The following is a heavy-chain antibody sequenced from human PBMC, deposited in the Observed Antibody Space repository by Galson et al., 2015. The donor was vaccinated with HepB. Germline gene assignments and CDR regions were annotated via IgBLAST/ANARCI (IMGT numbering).Heavy chain of an antibody. J-gene: IGHJ6*02. CDR1: GYTFTSYY. V-gene: IGHV1-46*01. Sequence: SVKVSCKASGYTFTSYYMHWVRQAPGQGLEWMGIINPSGGSTSYAQKFQGRVTMTRDTSTSTVYMELSSLRSEDTAVYYCAREGYDILTGYYKSDYYYYGMDVWGQGTTVTVSS. CDR3: AREGYDILTGYYKSDYYYYGMDV. D-gene: IGHD3-9*01. CDR2: INPSGGST.